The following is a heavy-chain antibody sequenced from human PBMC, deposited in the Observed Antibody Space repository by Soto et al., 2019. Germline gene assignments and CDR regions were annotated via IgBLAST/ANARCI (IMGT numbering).Heavy chain of an antibody. CDR1: GYTFTGYY. D-gene: IGHD2-21*02. J-gene: IGHJ4*02. CDR2: INPNSGGT. V-gene: IGHV1-2*04. Sequence: ASVKVSCKASGYTFTGYYMHWVRQAPGQGLEWMGWINPNSGGTNYAQKFQGWVTMTRDTSISTAYMELSRLRSDDTAVYYCARSPGGVVTAMYYFDYWGQGTRVTVSS. CDR3: ARSPGGVVTAMYYFDY.